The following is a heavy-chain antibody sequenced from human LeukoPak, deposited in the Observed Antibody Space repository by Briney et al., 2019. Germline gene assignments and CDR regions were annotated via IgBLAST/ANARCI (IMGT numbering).Heavy chain of an antibody. CDR1: GGSISSYY. D-gene: IGHD3-16*01. Sequence: PSETLSLTCTVSGGSISSYYWSWIRQPPGEGLEWIAYIHYSGSTNYNPSLKNRVTISVDTSKNQFSLNLRSVTAADTAIYYCARGREGNYAPFEYWGQGNLVTVSS. J-gene: IGHJ4*02. V-gene: IGHV4-59*01. CDR2: IHYSGST. CDR3: ARGREGNYAPFEY.